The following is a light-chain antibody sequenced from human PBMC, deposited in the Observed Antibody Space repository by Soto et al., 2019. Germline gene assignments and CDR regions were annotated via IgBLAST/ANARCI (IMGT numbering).Light chain of an antibody. V-gene: IGKV1-5*03. CDR3: QQYSTYPYI. Sequence: DLEMTQSPSTLSAAVSDRVTITCRASQSINRWLAWYQQKPGKAPKLLIYKASTLESGVPPRFSGGGIGTEFSLYITSLQPDDFATYYCQQYSTYPYIFGQGNKV. CDR1: QSINRW. J-gene: IGKJ2*01. CDR2: KAS.